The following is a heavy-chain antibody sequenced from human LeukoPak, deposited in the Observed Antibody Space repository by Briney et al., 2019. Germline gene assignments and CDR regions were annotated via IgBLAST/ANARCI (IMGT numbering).Heavy chain of an antibody. CDR2: ISSSSSTI. D-gene: IGHD2-8*01. CDR3: ARDLISHFDY. Sequence: GGSLRLSCAASGFTFSSYSMNWVRQAPGKGLEWVSYISSSSSTIYYADSVKGRFTISRDNAKNSLYLQMNSLRAEDTAVYYCARDLISHFDYWGQGTLVTVSS. J-gene: IGHJ4*02. V-gene: IGHV3-48*01. CDR1: GFTFSSYS.